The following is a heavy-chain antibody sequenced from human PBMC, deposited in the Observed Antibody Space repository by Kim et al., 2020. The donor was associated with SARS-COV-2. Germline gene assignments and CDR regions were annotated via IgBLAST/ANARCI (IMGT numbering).Heavy chain of an antibody. V-gene: IGHV5-51*01. CDR2: DT. J-gene: IGHJ4*02. CDR3: ARRRANYFDS. Sequence: DTRYRTAFQGQVTFSADKSIKTAYMQWSSLKASDTAVYYCARRRANYFDSWGQGTLVTVSS.